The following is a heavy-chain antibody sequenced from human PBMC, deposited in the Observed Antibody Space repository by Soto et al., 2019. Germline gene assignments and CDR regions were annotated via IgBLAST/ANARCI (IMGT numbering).Heavy chain of an antibody. CDR1: GGSISSSSYY. Sequence: QLQLQESGPGLVKPSETLSLTCTVSGGSISSSSYYWGWIRQPPGKGLEWIGSIYYSGSTYYNPSLKSRVTISVATSKNQFSLKLSSVTAADTAVYYCARLREIYDSSGLIHDYWGQGTLVTVSS. V-gene: IGHV4-39*01. CDR2: IYYSGST. J-gene: IGHJ4*02. D-gene: IGHD3-22*01. CDR3: ARLREIYDSSGLIHDY.